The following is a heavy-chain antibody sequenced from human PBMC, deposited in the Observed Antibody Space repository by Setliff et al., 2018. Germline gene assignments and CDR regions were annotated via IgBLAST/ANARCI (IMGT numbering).Heavy chain of an antibody. CDR3: AKSPHDFWSGRVFFDY. CDR2: IDPDGIGK. J-gene: IGHJ4*01. D-gene: IGHD3-3*01. Sequence: PGESLKISCAASEFTFNKYWLTWVRQAPGKGLEWVANIDPDGIGKYYIDSVRGRFTISRDNAKNTLHLQMNSLRVEDTAIYYCAKSPHDFWSGRVFFDYWGQGMLVTVSS. V-gene: IGHV3-7*03. CDR1: EFTFNKYW.